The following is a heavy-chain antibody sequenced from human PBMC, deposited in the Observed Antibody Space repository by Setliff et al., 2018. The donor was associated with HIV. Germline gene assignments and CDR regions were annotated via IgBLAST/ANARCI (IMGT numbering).Heavy chain of an antibody. CDR2: VYYSGTT. Sequence: SETLSLTCTVSGGSISSSNYYLGWLRQPPGKGLEWIGSVYYSGTTYYNPSLKSRVTISVDTSKNQFSLKLSSVTAADTAVYYCARQGNIVVVTSFDYWGQGTLVTVSS. D-gene: IGHD2-21*02. V-gene: IGHV4-39*01. CDR3: ARQGNIVVVTSFDY. CDR1: GGSISSSNYY. J-gene: IGHJ4*02.